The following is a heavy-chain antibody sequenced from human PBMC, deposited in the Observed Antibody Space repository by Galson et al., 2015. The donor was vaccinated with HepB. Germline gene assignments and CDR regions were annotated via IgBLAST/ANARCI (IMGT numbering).Heavy chain of an antibody. J-gene: IGHJ6*03. V-gene: IGHV1-2*02. Sequence: SVKVSCKASGYTFTGYYMHWVRQAPGQGLEWMGWINPNSGGTNCAQKFQGRVTMTRDTSISTAYMELSRLRSDDTAVYYCARDLGRAGSVDCSSTSCFGLNLHYYYYMDVWGKGTTVTVSS. CDR1: GYTFTGYY. CDR3: ARDLGRAGSVDCSSTSCFGLNLHYYYYMDV. D-gene: IGHD2-2*01. CDR2: INPNSGGT.